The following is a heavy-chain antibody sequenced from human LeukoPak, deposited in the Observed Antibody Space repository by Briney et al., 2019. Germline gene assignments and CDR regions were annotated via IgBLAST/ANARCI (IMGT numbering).Heavy chain of an antibody. V-gene: IGHV3-7*01. D-gene: IGHD1-14*01. Sequence: GGSLRLSCAASGFLFSRYWMSWVRQTPGKGLEWVANIKEDGSEKYYVESMKGRFTISRDNVKNSLYLQINSLRAEDTAVYYCARDSFETDIDYWGQGTLVTVSS. CDR2: IKEDGSEK. CDR3: ARDSFETDIDY. CDR1: GFLFSRYW. J-gene: IGHJ4*02.